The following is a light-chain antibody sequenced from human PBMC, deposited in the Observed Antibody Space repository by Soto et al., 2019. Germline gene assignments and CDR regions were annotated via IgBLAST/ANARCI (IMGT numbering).Light chain of an antibody. Sequence: QSVLAQPASVCGSPGQSITISCTGTSSDVGGYNYVSWYQQHPGKAPKLMIYDVSNRPSGVSNRFSGSKSGNTASLTISGLQAEDEADYYCSSYASSSTLFGGGTKVTVL. CDR2: DVS. J-gene: IGLJ2*01. CDR3: SSYASSSTL. V-gene: IGLV2-14*01. CDR1: SSDVGGYNY.